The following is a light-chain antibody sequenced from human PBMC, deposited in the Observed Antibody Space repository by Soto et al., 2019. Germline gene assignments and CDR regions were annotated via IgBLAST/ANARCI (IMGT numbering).Light chain of an antibody. CDR3: SSYTSSSTYV. V-gene: IGLV2-14*01. J-gene: IGLJ1*01. CDR1: SSDVSTYKY. CDR2: EVS. Sequence: QSALTQPASVSGSPGQSITISCTGTSSDVSTYKYVSWYQLHPGKAPKLMVYEVSNRPSGVSNRFSGSKSGNTASLTISGLQAEDEADYHCSSYTSSSTYVFGTGTKVTVL.